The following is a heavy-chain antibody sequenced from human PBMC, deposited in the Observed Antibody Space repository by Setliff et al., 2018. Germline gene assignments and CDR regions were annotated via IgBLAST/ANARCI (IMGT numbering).Heavy chain of an antibody. CDR3: VRGLSDRVNWFAFDY. J-gene: IGHJ4*02. D-gene: IGHD1-1*01. CDR1: GLTFSNNY. V-gene: IGHV3-21*06. Sequence: GGSLRLSCAASGLTFSNNYMSWVRQAPGKGLEWVSSISSTGSYKPYADSVRGRFTISRDNAKNSVDLQMSSLRPEDTAIYFCVRGLSDRVNWFAFDYWGQGTLVTVSS. CDR2: ISSTGSYK.